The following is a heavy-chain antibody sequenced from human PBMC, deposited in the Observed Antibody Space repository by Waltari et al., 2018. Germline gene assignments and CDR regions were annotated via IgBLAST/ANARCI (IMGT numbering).Heavy chain of an antibody. V-gene: IGHV1-24*01. CDR2: VDPEECET. Sequence: QVQLVQSGAEVKKPGASVKVYCKVSGYTLTELSMHWVRQAPGKGREWMGGVDPEECETIYAQKFQCRVTMTEDTSTDTAYMELSSLRSEDTAVYYCATDSSGWYRWSYWGQGTLVTVSS. CDR3: ATDSSGWYRWSY. D-gene: IGHD6-19*01. J-gene: IGHJ4*02. CDR1: GYTLTELS.